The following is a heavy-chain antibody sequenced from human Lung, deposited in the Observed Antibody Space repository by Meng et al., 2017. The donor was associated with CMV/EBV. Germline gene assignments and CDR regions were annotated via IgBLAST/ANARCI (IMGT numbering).Heavy chain of an antibody. CDR2: IKHDGTEK. D-gene: IGHD1-1*01. CDR3: VKAWGMGGTLSAFDL. CDR1: GFTFSTSW. Sequence: GGSLRLSCAASGFTFSTSWMTWVRQNPGQGLEWVANIKHDGTEKNNVDTVKGRFTIFGDNAKNTLYLQMSILRAEDRAVYYCVKAWGMGGTLSAFDLWGQGTMVTVSS. J-gene: IGHJ3*01. V-gene: IGHV3-7*01.